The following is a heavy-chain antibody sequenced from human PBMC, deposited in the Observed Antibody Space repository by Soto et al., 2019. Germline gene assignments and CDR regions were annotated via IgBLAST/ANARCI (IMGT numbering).Heavy chain of an antibody. Sequence: AGSLRLSCAASGFTFSSYGMHWVRQAPGKGLEWVAVIWYDGSNKYYADSVKGRFTISRDNSKNTLYLQMNSLRAEDTAVYYCARGSGTYYYYGMDVWGQGTTVTVSS. CDR3: ARGSGTYYYYGMDV. CDR2: IWYDGSNK. V-gene: IGHV3-33*01. D-gene: IGHD1-26*01. CDR1: GFTFSSYG. J-gene: IGHJ6*02.